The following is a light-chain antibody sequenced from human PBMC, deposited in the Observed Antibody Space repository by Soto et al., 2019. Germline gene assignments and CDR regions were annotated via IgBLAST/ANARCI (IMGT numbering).Light chain of an antibody. CDR3: KHFGSSLGM. CDR1: QIVDSSY. V-gene: IGKV3-20*01. J-gene: IGKJ1*01. CDR2: GAS. Sequence: ETVWKKAPGTLSLSTDESATLSCRASQIVDSSYLAWYHHRPGQAPRLLIDGASSRATGILDRFSGSGSVTDFTLTFGIREPEDFAVYYSKHFGSSLGMFGQVTKVDIK.